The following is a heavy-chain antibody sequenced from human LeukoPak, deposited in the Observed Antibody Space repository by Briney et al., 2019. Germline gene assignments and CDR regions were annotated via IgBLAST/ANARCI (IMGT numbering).Heavy chain of an antibody. D-gene: IGHD3-16*01. J-gene: IGHJ4*02. CDR3: ARDLGVSYYFDY. V-gene: IGHV1-69*01. CDR2: IIPIFGTA. Sequence: KVSSKASGGAFSSYAISWGRQVPGQGLEWMGGIIPIFGTANYAQKFQGRVTITADESTSTAYMELSSLRSEDTAVYYCARDLGVSYYFDYWGQGTLVTVSS. CDR1: GGAFSSYA.